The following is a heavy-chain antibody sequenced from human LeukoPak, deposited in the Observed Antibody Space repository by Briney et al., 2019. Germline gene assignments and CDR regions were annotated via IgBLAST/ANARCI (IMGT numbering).Heavy chain of an antibody. J-gene: IGHJ4*02. CDR3: AKGYYDYVWGSYYFDY. CDR2: ISGSGGST. CDR1: GFTFSSYA. Sequence: GGSLRLSCAASGFTFSSYAMRWVRQAPGKGLEWVSAISGSGGSTYYADSVKGRFTISRDNSRDTLYLQMNSLRAEDTAVYYCAKGYYDYVWGSYYFDYWGQGTLVTVSS. D-gene: IGHD3-16*01. V-gene: IGHV3-23*01.